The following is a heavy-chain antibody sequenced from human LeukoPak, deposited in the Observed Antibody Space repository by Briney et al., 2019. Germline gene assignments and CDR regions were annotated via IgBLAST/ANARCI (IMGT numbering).Heavy chain of an antibody. CDR2: INHSGST. J-gene: IGHJ6*03. CDR3: ARLDGSGSYYYYYYYMDV. D-gene: IGHD3-10*01. V-gene: IGHV4-34*01. Sequence: SETLSLTCAVYGGSFSGYYWSWIRQPPGKGLEWIGEINHSGSTNYNPSLKSRVTISVDTSKNQFSLKLSSVTAADTAVYYCARLDGSGSYYYYYYYMDVWGKGTTVTISS. CDR1: GGSFSGYY.